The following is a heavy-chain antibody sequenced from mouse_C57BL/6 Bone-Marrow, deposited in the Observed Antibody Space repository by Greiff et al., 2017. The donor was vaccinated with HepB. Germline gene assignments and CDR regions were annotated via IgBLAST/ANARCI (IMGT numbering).Heavy chain of an antibody. D-gene: IGHD1-1*01. CDR2: IYPGRGST. Sequence: QVQLQQSGAELVKPGASVKMSCKASGYTFTSYWITWVKQRPGQGLEWIGDIYPGRGSTNYNEKFKSKATLTVDTSSSTAYMQLSSLTSEDSAVYYCAREDIYYYGSSYGYFDVWGTGTTVTVSS. J-gene: IGHJ1*03. V-gene: IGHV1-55*01. CDR1: GYTFTSYW. CDR3: AREDIYYYGSSYGYFDV.